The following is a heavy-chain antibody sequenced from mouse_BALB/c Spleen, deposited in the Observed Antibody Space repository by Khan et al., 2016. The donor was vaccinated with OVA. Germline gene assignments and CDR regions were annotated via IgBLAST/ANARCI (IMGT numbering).Heavy chain of an antibody. J-gene: IGHJ2*01. Sequence: QVQLQQSGAELARPGASVKLSCKASGYTFTSYWVQWVKQGPGQGLEWIGAIYPGDGDTRYTQKFKGKATLTADKSSSTAYMQLSSLASEDSAVYYCARAPLLSDFDYWGQGTTLTVSS. V-gene: IGHV1-87*01. CDR2: IYPGDGDT. CDR3: ARAPLLSDFDY. CDR1: GYTFTSYW. D-gene: IGHD2-1*01.